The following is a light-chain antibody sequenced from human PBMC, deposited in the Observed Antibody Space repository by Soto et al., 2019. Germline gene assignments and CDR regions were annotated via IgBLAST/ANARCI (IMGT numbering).Light chain of an antibody. CDR1: QDIINR. CDR3: QQYKDYPLT. Sequence: DIQMTQSPSSLSASVGDRITITCRASQDIINRLVWFQQKPGKAPKSLIYAASNLQSGVPPKFSGSGSGTDFTLTISSLQPEDFATYYCQQYKDYPLTFGGGNRVEIK. V-gene: IGKV1-16*02. J-gene: IGKJ4*01. CDR2: AAS.